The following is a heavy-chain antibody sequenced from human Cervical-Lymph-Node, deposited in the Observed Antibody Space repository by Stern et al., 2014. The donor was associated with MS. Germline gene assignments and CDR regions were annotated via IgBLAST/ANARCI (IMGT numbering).Heavy chain of an antibody. D-gene: IGHD6-19*01. CDR2: ISSSGSSI. V-gene: IGHV3-11*01. CDR1: GFTFSDYY. CDR3: ARSHSKWLVHDAFDI. Sequence: EQLLESGGGLVKPGGSLRLSCAASGFTFSDYYMSWIRQAPGKGLEWVSSISSSGSSIYYADSVKGRFTISRDNAKNSLYLQMNSLRAEDTAVYYCARSHSKWLVHDAFDIWGQGTMVSVSS. J-gene: IGHJ3*02.